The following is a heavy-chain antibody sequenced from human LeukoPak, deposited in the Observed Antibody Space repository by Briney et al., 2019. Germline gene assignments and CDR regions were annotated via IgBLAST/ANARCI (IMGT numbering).Heavy chain of an antibody. CDR2: ISWNSGSI. D-gene: IGHD6-13*01. CDR1: GFTFDDYA. V-gene: IGHV3-9*03. Sequence: TGGSLRLSCAASGFTFDDYAMHWVRQAPGKGLEWVSGISWNSGSIGYADSVKGRFTISRDNAKNPLYLQMNSLRAEDMALYYCAKGSQQLVRGYFDYWGQGTLVTVSS. J-gene: IGHJ4*02. CDR3: AKGSQQLVRGYFDY.